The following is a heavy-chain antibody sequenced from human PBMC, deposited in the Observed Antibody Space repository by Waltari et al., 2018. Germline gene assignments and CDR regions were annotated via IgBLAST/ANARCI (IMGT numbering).Heavy chain of an antibody. V-gene: IGHV3-23*01. D-gene: IGHD6-19*01. Sequence: EVQVMESGGGLVQPGESLRLSCTASGVPLDYYVVGWVRQAPGKGLEWVSTIGTTDEATHYAESVRGRFTIYRGDSRSTIFLQMNSLKPEDTATYFCVREGFSSGKCGEFDVWGQGTRVTVAS. CDR2: IGTTDEAT. CDR3: VREGFSSGKCGEFDV. J-gene: IGHJ3*01. CDR1: GVPLDYYV.